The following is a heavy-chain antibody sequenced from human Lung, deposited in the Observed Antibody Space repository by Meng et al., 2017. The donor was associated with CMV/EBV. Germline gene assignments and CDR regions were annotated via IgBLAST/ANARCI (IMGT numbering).Heavy chain of an antibody. CDR3: ARGSYVLRFLEWNPSGYYYYGMDV. J-gene: IGHJ6*02. CDR2: LIPILGIA. D-gene: IGHD3-3*01. V-gene: IGHV1-69*10. Sequence: SVKVSCKASGGSFSSHAISWVRQAPGQRLEWMGGLIPILGIANYAQKFQGRVTITADKSTSTAYMELSSLRSEDTAVYYCARGSYVLRFLEWNPSGYYYYGMDVWGQGXTVTVSS. CDR1: GGSFSSHA.